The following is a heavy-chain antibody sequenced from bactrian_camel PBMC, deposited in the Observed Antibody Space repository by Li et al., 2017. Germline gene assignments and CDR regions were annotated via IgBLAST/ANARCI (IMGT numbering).Heavy chain of an antibody. CDR3: AAQHGGGLPDYSSIWCS. J-gene: IGHJ6*01. Sequence: VQLVESGGGSVQSGGSLKLSCVASGSRYHTYCMGWFRQAPGKEREEVAVIDADGETTYADSVKGRFALSQDNSKHTLYLQLNDLKPDDTAVYYCAAQHGGGLPDYSSIWCSRSQGTQVTVS. CDR1: GSRYHTYC. CDR2: IDADGET. D-gene: IGHD4*01. V-gene: IGHV3S6*01.